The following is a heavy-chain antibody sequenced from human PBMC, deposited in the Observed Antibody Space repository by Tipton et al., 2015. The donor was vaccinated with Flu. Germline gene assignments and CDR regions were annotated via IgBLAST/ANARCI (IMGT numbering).Heavy chain of an antibody. CDR1: GFTFSNFA. J-gene: IGHJ2*01. D-gene: IGHD7-27*01. CDR2: VWYDGTNE. V-gene: IGHV3-33*01. CDR3: ARSLGWFFDF. Sequence: QLVQSGGGLIQPGGSLRLSCAASGFTFSNFAMHWVRQAPGKGLEWVAGVWYDGTNEYYADSVKGRFTISRDNSKNTLYLQMDGRRDEYTAIYFCARSLGWFFDFWGRGSLVTVSS.